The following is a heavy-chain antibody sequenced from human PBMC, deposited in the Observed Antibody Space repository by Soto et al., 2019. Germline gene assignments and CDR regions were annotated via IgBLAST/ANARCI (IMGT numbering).Heavy chain of an antibody. CDR3: ARGGDSAYEFFQQWSMDS. Sequence: QVQLVESGGGVVQPGRSLRLSCSASGFTFSAFKMHWVRQTPGKGLEWLAVISSDAGYKNYAESVRGRIIISRDNSKSTLSLQIISLRIEDTAIYYCARGGDSAYEFFQQWSMDSWGQGILVTVSS. CDR1: GFTFSAFK. J-gene: IGHJ5*02. D-gene: IGHD5-12*01. CDR2: ISSDAGYK. V-gene: IGHV3-30*04.